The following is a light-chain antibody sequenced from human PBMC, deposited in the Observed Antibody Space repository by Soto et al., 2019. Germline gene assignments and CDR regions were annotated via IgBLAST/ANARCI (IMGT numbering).Light chain of an antibody. Sequence: EIVLTQSPGTLSLSPGERATLSCRASQSLTSNYLAWYQQKPGQAPRLLISGTSNRATGIPDRFSGSGSGTDFTLTISRLEPDDFAVYYCQQYGDSAFTFGPGTKVDTK. CDR3: QQYGDSAFT. CDR2: GTS. V-gene: IGKV3-20*01. J-gene: IGKJ3*01. CDR1: QSLTSNY.